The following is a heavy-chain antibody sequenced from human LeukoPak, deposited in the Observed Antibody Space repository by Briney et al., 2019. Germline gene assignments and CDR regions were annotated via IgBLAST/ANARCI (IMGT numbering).Heavy chain of an antibody. J-gene: IGHJ4*02. CDR3: AREATWGQWYFDH. CDR1: GFTFGNSW. CDR2: INADGSTA. D-gene: IGHD6-19*01. Sequence: GGSLRLSCAASGFTFGNSWVHWVRQAPGKGLVWVSLINADGSTATYADSVKGRFTLSRDNSKNTLFVQMDSLSVEDTAVYYCAREATWGQWYFDHWGQGTPVTVSS. V-gene: IGHV3-74*01.